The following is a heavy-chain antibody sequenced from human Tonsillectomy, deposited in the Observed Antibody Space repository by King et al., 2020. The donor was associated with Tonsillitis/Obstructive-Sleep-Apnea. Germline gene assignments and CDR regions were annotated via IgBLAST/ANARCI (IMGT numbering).Heavy chain of an antibody. CDR1: GFSLSTSGVG. CDR2: IYWDDDK. V-gene: IGHV2-5*02. Sequence: ITLKESGPTLVKPTQTLTLTCTFSGFSLSTSGVGVGWIRQPPGKALEWLALIYWDDDKRYSPSLKSRLTITKDTSKNQVVLTMTNMDPVDTATYYCAHSPSITDMPTVVGWFDPWGQGTLVTVSS. J-gene: IGHJ5*02. D-gene: IGHD4-23*01. CDR3: AHSPSITDMPTVVGWFDP.